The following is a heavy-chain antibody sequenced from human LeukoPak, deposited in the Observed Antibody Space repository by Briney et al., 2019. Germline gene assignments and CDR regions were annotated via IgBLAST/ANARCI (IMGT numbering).Heavy chain of an antibody. D-gene: IGHD3-22*01. CDR3: ATPSDYDTRVV. V-gene: IGHV3-21*01. CDR1: GFTFSSYS. Sequence: GGSLSLSCAPSGFTFSSYSMNWVRQAPGKGLEWVSSISSSSSYIYYADSVKGRFTISRDNAKNSLYRQMNSLRAEDTAVYYCATPSDYDTRVVWGKGTTVTVSS. CDR2: ISSSSSYI. J-gene: IGHJ6*04.